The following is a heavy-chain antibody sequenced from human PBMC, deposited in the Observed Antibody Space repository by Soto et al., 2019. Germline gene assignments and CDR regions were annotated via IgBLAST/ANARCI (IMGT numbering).Heavy chain of an antibody. CDR2: IYYSGST. Sequence: SETLSLTCTVSGGSISSGDYYWSWIRQPPGKGLEWIGYIYYSGSTYYNPSLKSRVTISVNTSKNQFSLKLSSVTAADTAVYYCARARGARYFDYWGQGTLVTVSP. D-gene: IGHD2-15*01. J-gene: IGHJ4*02. V-gene: IGHV4-30-4*01. CDR3: ARARGARYFDY. CDR1: GGSISSGDYY.